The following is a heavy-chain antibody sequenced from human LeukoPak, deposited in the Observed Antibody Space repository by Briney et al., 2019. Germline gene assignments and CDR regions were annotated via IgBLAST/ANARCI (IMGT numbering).Heavy chain of an antibody. Sequence: GGSLRLSCAACGFTFSSYGMQGVRQAPGEGLEGVAFIRYEGSNKYYADSVKGRFTISRDNSKNTLYLQMNSLRAEETAVYYCARSQATGEEFDYWGQGTLVTVSS. CDR1: GFTFSSYG. D-gene: IGHD1-1*01. CDR3: ARSQATGEEFDY. CDR2: IRYEGSNK. J-gene: IGHJ4*02. V-gene: IGHV3-30*02.